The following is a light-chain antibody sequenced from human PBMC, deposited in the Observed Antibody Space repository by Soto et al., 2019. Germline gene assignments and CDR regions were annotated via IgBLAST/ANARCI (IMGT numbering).Light chain of an antibody. J-gene: IGKJ4*01. V-gene: IGKV3D-20*02. Sequence: EIVLTQSPGTLSLSPGERATLSCRASQSVSSSYLAWYQQKPGQTPRLLIYGASIRATGIPDRFSGSGSGTDFTLTISRLEPEDFAVYYCQQRSNWPLTFGGGTKVEIK. CDR3: QQRSNWPLT. CDR2: GAS. CDR1: QSVSSSY.